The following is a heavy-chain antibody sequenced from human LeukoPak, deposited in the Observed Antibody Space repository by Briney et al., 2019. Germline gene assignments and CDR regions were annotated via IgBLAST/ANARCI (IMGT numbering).Heavy chain of an antibody. D-gene: IGHD5-24*01. CDR2: ISSSSSTV. J-gene: IGHJ4*02. Sequence: GGSLRLSCAASGFTFSSYSMNWVRQAPGKGLEWVSYISSSSSTVYYADSVKGRFTISRDNAKNSLYLQMNSLRAEDTAVYYCAREMATINFDYWGQGTLVTVSS. V-gene: IGHV3-48*01. CDR3: AREMATINFDY. CDR1: GFTFSSYS.